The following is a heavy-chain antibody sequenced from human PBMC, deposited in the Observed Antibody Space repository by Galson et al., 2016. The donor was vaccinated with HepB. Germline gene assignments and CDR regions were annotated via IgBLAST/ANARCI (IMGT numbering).Heavy chain of an antibody. V-gene: IGHV6-1*01. CDR2: TFYRSKWYY. J-gene: IGHJ4*01. D-gene: IGHD3-10*01. CDR3: ARGGLVRGAHGGSFDS. CDR1: GDSVSSTSAG. Sequence: CAISGDSVSSTSAGWSWVRQSPSRGLEWLGRTFYRSKWYYDYAISVRSRITFNPDTSKNQFSLQLISVTPEDTAVYYCARGGLVRGAHGGSFDSWGQGTLVTVSS.